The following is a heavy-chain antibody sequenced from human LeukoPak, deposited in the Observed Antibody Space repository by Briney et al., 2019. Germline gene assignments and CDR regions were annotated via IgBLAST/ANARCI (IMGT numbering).Heavy chain of an antibody. CDR2: IYYSGST. Sequence: SETLSLTCTVSGGSISSHYWSWIRQPPGKGLEWIGYIYYSGSTNYNPSLKSRVTISVDTSKNQFSLKLSSVTAADTAVYYCASNPYSSEADYFDYWGQGTLVTVSS. D-gene: IGHD6-25*01. V-gene: IGHV4-59*11. CDR3: ASNPYSSEADYFDY. CDR1: GGSISSHY. J-gene: IGHJ4*02.